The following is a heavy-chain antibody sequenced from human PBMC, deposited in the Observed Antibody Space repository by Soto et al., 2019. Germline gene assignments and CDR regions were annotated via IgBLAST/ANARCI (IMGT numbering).Heavy chain of an antibody. Sequence: SETLSLTCTVSGGSISSGSYYWGWIRQPPGKGLEWIGSIYYSGSTYYNPSLKSRVTISVDTSKNQFSLKLSSVTAADTAVYYCARLVYGDYGSGWFDPWGQGTLVTVSS. J-gene: IGHJ5*02. CDR1: GGSISSGSYY. V-gene: IGHV4-39*01. D-gene: IGHD4-17*01. CDR2: IYYSGST. CDR3: ARLVYGDYGSGWFDP.